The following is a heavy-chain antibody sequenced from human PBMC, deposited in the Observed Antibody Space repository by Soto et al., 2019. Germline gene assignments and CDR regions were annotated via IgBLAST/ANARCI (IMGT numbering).Heavy chain of an antibody. CDR1: GGSISNGGYY. CDR2: IYFSGST. Sequence: NPSETLSLTCVVSGGSISNGGYYWSWIRQHPGKGLEWIGAIYFSGSTNYNPSLKSRVTISVDTPKNQFSLKLSSVTAADTAVYYCARAPPGYSSGWLDYWGQGTLVTVSS. CDR3: ARAPPGYSSGWLDY. J-gene: IGHJ4*02. D-gene: IGHD6-19*01. V-gene: IGHV4-31*11.